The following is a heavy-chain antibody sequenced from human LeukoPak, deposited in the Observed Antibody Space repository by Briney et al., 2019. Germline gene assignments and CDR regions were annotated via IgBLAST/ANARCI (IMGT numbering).Heavy chain of an antibody. CDR1: GGSFSGIY. CDR2: IHHSGST. Sequence: SETLSLTCTVSGGSFSGIYWIWIRQPPGKGLEWIGYIHHSGSTNYNPSLKSRVTISIETSKNQFSLKLSSVTAADTAVYYCAREGDGDHAALDYWGQGTLVTVSS. V-gene: IGHV4-59*01. J-gene: IGHJ4*02. D-gene: IGHD4-17*01. CDR3: AREGDGDHAALDY.